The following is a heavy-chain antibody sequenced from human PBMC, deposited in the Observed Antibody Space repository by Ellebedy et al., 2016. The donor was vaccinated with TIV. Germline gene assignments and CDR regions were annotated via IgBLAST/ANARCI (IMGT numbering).Heavy chain of an antibody. Sequence: SETLSLTXNVSGGTISSTNYYWGWIRQSPEKGLEWIGSIYHSGSTYYNPSLKSRLTISLDTTKNQFSLRLDPVTAADTAVYYCASSPSGYEIPYWGQGTLVTVSS. CDR3: ASSPSGYEIPY. V-gene: IGHV4-39*07. CDR2: IYHSGST. CDR1: GGTISSTNYY. D-gene: IGHD5-12*01. J-gene: IGHJ4*02.